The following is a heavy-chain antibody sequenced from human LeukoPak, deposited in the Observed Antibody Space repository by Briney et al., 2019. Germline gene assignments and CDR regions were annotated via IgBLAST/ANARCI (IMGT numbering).Heavy chain of an antibody. Sequence: SVKVSCKASGGTFSSYAISWVRQAPGQGLEWMGRIIPIFGIANYAQKFQGRVTITADKSTSTAYMELSSPRSEDTAVYYCARDQGFGPTNYYYYGMDVWGQGTTVTVSS. CDR1: GGTFSSYA. CDR3: ARDQGFGPTNYYYYGMDV. J-gene: IGHJ6*02. D-gene: IGHD3-10*01. CDR2: IIPIFGIA. V-gene: IGHV1-69*04.